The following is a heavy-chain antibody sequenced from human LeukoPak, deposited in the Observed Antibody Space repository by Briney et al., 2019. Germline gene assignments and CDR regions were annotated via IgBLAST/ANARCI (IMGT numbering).Heavy chain of an antibody. Sequence: ASVKVSCRASGYTFTDYALHWVRQAPGHRLEWMGMINVGSGDTKYSQKFQGRVPISRDTSANTAYMELSSLRSEDTAVYYCARGNGPGAHLIDFWGQGTLVTVSS. D-gene: IGHD1-1*01. V-gene: IGHV1-3*01. CDR1: GYTFTDYA. CDR2: INVGSGDT. CDR3: ARGNGPGAHLIDF. J-gene: IGHJ4*02.